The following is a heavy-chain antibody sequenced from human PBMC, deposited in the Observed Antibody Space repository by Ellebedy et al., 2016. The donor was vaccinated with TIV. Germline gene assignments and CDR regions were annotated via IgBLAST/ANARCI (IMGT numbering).Heavy chain of an antibody. V-gene: IGHV3-30*09. CDR3: ARDRPGTVGASALEY. J-gene: IGHJ4*02. Sequence: GESLKISCAASGFTFSSYVMHWVRQAPGNRLEWVASFSYDGSNKYYADAVKGRFAISRDNSENTLYLQVNSLTTEDTAVYYCARDRPGTVGASALEYWGQGTLVTVSS. CDR1: GFTFSSYV. CDR2: FSYDGSNK. D-gene: IGHD4-11*01.